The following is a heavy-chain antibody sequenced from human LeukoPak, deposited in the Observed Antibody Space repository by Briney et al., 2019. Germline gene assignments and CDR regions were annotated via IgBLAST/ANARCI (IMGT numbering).Heavy chain of an antibody. J-gene: IGHJ4*02. Sequence: ASVNVSCKASGYAFTSYHMHWVRQAPGQGLEWMGKINLSGGSTTYAQKFQGRVTMTRDTSMSTVYMELSSLRSEDTAVYYCARDYVDDIPMIKDYWGQGTLVTVSS. CDR2: INLSGGST. V-gene: IGHV1-46*01. CDR1: GYAFTSYH. CDR3: ARDYVDDIPMIKDY. D-gene: IGHD2-8*01.